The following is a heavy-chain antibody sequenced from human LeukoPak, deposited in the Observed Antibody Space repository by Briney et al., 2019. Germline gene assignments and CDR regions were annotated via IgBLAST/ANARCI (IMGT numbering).Heavy chain of an antibody. CDR1: GVSISSYY. CDR2: IYYSGST. Sequence: PSETLSLTCTVSGVSISSYYWSWIRQPPGKGLEWIGYIYYSGSTNYNPSLKSRVTISVDTSKNQFSLKLSSVTAADTAVYYCARFAAYGDNFDYWGQGTLVTVSS. CDR3: ARFAAYGDNFDY. J-gene: IGHJ4*02. D-gene: IGHD4-17*01. V-gene: IGHV4-59*01.